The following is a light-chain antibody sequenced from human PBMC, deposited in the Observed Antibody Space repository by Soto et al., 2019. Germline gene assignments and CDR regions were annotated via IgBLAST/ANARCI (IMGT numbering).Light chain of an antibody. V-gene: IGLV1-47*01. CDR3: ATWDDSLSDLV. J-gene: IGLJ2*01. CDR1: SSNIGTNY. CDR2: SNN. Sequence: QSVLTQSPSAYGTPGQRVTISCSGSSSNIGTNYVYWYQQLPGTAPKLLIYSNNQRPSGVPDRFSGSKSGTSASLAISGLRSEDEADYYCATWDDSLSDLVFGGGTKLTVL.